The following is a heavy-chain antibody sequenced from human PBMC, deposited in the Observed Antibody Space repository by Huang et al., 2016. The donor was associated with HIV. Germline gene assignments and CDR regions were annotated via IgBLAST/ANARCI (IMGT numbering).Heavy chain of an antibody. D-gene: IGHD3-22*01. V-gene: IGHV1-18*01. CDR1: GYRFASFG. CDR3: ARPGYYYDNSGYRSTYAFDL. Sequence: QGQLVQSGPEVKKPGASVKVSCKASGYRFASFGVSWVWQAPGQGLEWMGWINAHNHNTNYAQNLQGRFIMATDTATSTAYMELRSLRSDDTAVYYCARPGYYYDNSGYRSTYAFDLWGQGTLVTVSS. J-gene: IGHJ3*01. CDR2: INAHNHNT.